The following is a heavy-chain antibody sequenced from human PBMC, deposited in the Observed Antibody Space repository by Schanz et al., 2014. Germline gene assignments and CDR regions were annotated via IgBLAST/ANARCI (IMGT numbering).Heavy chain of an antibody. V-gene: IGHV3-48*01. CDR2: IATSSSTR. CDR1: GFTFSSYA. Sequence: EVQLLESGGGLVQPGGSLRLSCAASGFTFSSYAMIWVRQVPGKGLEWLSYIATSSSTRHYADSVKGRVTISRDNAKNSVSLQMRRLRVEDTAVYYCASGVHVSSLQKGLQFWGRGTLVIVSS. D-gene: IGHD3-10*01. J-gene: IGHJ1*01. CDR3: ASGVHVSSLQKGLQF.